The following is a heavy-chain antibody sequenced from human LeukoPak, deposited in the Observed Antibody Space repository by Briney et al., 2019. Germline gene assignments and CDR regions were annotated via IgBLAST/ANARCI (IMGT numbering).Heavy chain of an antibody. J-gene: IGHJ6*02. CDR2: ISSSSSYI. Sequence: PGGSLRLSCAASGFTFSSYSMNWVRQAPGKGLEGVSFISSSSSYIYYADSVKGRFTISRDNAKNSLYLQMNSLRAEDTAVYYCAREGSYYYGMDVWGQGTTVTVSS. V-gene: IGHV3-21*01. CDR1: GFTFSSYS. CDR3: AREGSYYYGMDV. D-gene: IGHD2-15*01.